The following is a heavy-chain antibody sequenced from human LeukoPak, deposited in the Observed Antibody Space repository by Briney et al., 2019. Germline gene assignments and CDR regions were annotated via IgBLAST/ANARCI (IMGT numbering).Heavy chain of an antibody. V-gene: IGHV4-59*01. CDR3: ARVRLPLYYYGMDV. Sequence: SETLSLTCTVSGGSISSYYWSWIRQPPGKGLEWIGYIYYSGSTNYNPSLKSRVTISVDTSKNQFSLKLSSVTAAYTAVYYCARVRLPLYYYGMDVWGQGTTVTVSS. D-gene: IGHD2-15*01. CDR2: IYYSGST. J-gene: IGHJ6*02. CDR1: GGSISSYY.